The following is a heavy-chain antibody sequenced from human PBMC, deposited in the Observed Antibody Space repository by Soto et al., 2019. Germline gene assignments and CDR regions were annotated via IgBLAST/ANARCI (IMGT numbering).Heavy chain of an antibody. CDR2: IRSKAYGGTT. D-gene: IGHD6-19*01. CDR1: GFTFGDYA. V-gene: IGHV3-49*04. J-gene: IGHJ4*02. Sequence: GGSLRLSCTASGFTFGDYAMSWVRQAPGKGLEWVGFIRSKAYGGTTEYAASVKGRFTISRDDSKSIAYLQMNSLKTEDTAVYYCTSRRQQWLVKFDYWGQGTLVTVSS. CDR3: TSRRQQWLVKFDY.